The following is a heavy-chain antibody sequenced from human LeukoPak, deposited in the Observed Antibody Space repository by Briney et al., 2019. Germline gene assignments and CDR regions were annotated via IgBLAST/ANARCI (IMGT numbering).Heavy chain of an antibody. CDR1: GGSISSGDYY. Sequence: SETLSLTCTVSGGSISSGDYYWSWIRQPPGKGLEWIGYIYYSGSTYYNPSLKSRVTISVDTSKNQFSLKLSSVTAADTAVYYCARDSTSSYYFDYWGQGTLVTVSS. CDR3: ARDSTSSYYFDY. D-gene: IGHD2-2*01. V-gene: IGHV4-61*08. CDR2: IYYSGST. J-gene: IGHJ4*02.